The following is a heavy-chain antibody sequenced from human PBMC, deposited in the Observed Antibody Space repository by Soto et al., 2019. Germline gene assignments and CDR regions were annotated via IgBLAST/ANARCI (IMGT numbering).Heavy chain of an antibody. V-gene: IGHV4-61*01. Sequence: QVQLQESGPGLVKPSETLSLTCTVSGGSVSSGSYYWSWIRQPPGKGLEWIGYIYYSGSTNYNPSLTSRVTNSVDTDKNPCSQKLSSVTAADTAVYYCAREDYYDSSDWGQGTLVTVSS. CDR2: IYYSGST. CDR3: AREDYYDSSD. J-gene: IGHJ1*01. D-gene: IGHD3-22*01. CDR1: GGSVSSGSYY.